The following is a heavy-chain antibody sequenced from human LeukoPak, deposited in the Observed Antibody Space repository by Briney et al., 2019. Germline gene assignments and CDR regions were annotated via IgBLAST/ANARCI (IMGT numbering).Heavy chain of an antibody. V-gene: IGHV3-7*01. J-gene: IGHJ3*02. Sequence: PGGSLRLSCAASGFAFTNYWMSWVRQAPGKGLELVANIKQDRSEKYYVDSVKGRFTISRDNAKNSLYLQMNSLRAEGTAVYYCARPRRSSSRGGAFDIWGQGTMVTVSS. CDR2: IKQDRSEK. CDR1: GFAFTNYW. CDR3: ARPRRSSSRGGAFDI. D-gene: IGHD6-6*01.